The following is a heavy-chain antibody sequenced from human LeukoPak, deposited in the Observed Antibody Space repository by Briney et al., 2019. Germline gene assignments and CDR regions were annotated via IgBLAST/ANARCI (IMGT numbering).Heavy chain of an antibody. V-gene: IGHV4-59*01. J-gene: IGHJ4*02. D-gene: IGHD3-3*01. CDR2: IYYSGST. Sequence: PSETLSLTCTVSGGSISSYYWSWIRQPPGKGLEWIGYIYYSGSTNYNPSLKSRATISVDTSKNQFSLKLSSVTAADTAVYYCAGAPHTYYDFWSGSEFDYWGQGTLVTVSS. CDR1: GGSISSYY. CDR3: AGAPHTYYDFWSGSEFDY.